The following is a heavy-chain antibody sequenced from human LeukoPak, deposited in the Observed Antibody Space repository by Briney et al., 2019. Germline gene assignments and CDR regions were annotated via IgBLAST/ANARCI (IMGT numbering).Heavy chain of an antibody. CDR1: GFTFSSYS. CDR2: ISSSSSYI. Sequence: AGRSLRLSCAASGFTFSSYSINWVRQAPGKGLEWVSSISSSSSYIYYADSVKGRFTISRDNAKNSLYLQMNSLRAEDTAVYYCARSYYDSSGYYWYFDYWGQGTLVTVSS. D-gene: IGHD3-22*01. J-gene: IGHJ4*02. V-gene: IGHV3-21*01. CDR3: ARSYYDSSGYYWYFDY.